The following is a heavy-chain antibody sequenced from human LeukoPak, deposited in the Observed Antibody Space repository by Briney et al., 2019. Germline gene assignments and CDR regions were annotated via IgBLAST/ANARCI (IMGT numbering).Heavy chain of an antibody. Sequence: GASLKISCKGSGYNFATYWIGWVRQMPGKGLEWMGVIYPADSDARYSPSFQGQVTISADKSINTAYLQWSSLKASDTAMYYCARHECVDYPCDYWGQGTLVTVCS. V-gene: IGHV5-51*01. CDR2: IYPADSDA. D-gene: IGHD4-11*01. J-gene: IGHJ4*02. CDR1: GYNFATYW. CDR3: ARHECVDYPCDY.